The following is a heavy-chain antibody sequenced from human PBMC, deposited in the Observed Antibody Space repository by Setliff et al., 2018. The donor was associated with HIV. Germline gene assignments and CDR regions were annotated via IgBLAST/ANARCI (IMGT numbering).Heavy chain of an antibody. D-gene: IGHD2-15*01. Sequence: GESLKISCVGSGFTFDDYHISWIRQAPGKGLEWISYIGSLGDKEYADSVKGRFTISRDNARKSVYLQMNSLRAEDTAVYYCARDWASAGYCSGGSCYAFDIWGQGTMVTVS. J-gene: IGHJ3*02. V-gene: IGHV3-11*06. CDR3: ARDWASAGYCSGGSCYAFDI. CDR1: GFTFDDYH. CDR2: IGSLGDK.